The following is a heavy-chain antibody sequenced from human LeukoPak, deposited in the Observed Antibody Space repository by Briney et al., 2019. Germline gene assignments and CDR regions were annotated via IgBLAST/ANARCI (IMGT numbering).Heavy chain of an antibody. D-gene: IGHD6-13*01. CDR2: ISAYNGNT. V-gene: IGHV1-18*01. CDR3: ARDVRAYSSSWYSSAY. CDR1: GYTFTSYG. J-gene: IGHJ4*02. Sequence: ASVKVSCKASGYTFTSYGISWVRQAPGQGLEWMGWISAYNGNTNYAQKLQGRVTMTTDASTSTAYMELRSLRSDDTAVYYCARDVRAYSSSWYSSAYWGQGTLVTVSS.